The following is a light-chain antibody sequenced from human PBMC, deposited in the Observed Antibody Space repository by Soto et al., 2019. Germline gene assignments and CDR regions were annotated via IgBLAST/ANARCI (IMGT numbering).Light chain of an antibody. CDR2: GAS. CDR3: QQYNNWPQT. J-gene: IGKJ2*01. CDR1: QSVSSN. V-gene: IGKV3-15*01. Sequence: EIVMTQSPATLSVSPGERATLSCRASQSVSSNLAWYQQKPGQAPRLLIYGASTRATGIPARFSGSGSGTDFTLTISSLQSEDYAVYYCQQYNNWPQTFGQVTKLEIK.